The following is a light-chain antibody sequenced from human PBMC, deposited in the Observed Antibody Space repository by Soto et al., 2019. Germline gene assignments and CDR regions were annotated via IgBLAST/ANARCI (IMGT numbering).Light chain of an antibody. Sequence: QSALTQPPSASGSPGQSVTISCTGTSSDVGGYNYVSWYQQYPGRAPKLMIYEVTKRPSGVPDRFSGSKSGNTASLTVSGLQAEDESDYYCSSYAASNHFYFVIGGGTKVTDL. V-gene: IGLV2-8*01. J-gene: IGLJ3*02. CDR1: SSDVGGYNY. CDR3: SSYAASNHFYFV. CDR2: EVT.